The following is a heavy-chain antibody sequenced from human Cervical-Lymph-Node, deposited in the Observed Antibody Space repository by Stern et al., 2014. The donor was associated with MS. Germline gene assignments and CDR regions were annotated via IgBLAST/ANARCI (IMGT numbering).Heavy chain of an antibody. D-gene: IGHD5-18*01. Sequence: ELQLVESGAEVKKPGESLKISCKGSGYSFATYWIGWVRQMPGKGLEWMGIIYPGDSDTRYSPPFQRQAIIPADKTLSTPYLHWSSLKASDAAMYYCARPGDDTAKYGLDVWGQGTTVTVSS. CDR3: ARPGDDTAKYGLDV. CDR1: GYSFATYW. J-gene: IGHJ6*02. CDR2: IYPGDSDT. V-gene: IGHV5-51*03.